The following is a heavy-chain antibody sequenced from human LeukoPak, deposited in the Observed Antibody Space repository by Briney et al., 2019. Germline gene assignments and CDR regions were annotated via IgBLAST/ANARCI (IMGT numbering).Heavy chain of an antibody. Sequence: SETLSLTCAVYGGSFSGYYWSWIRQPPGKGLEWIGEINHSGSTNYNPSLKSRVTISVDTSKNQFSLKLSSVTAADTAVYYCASPLGGYYYGMDVWGQGTTVTASS. V-gene: IGHV4-34*01. CDR3: ASPLGGYYYGMDV. CDR1: GGSFSGYY. D-gene: IGHD3-16*01. J-gene: IGHJ6*02. CDR2: INHSGST.